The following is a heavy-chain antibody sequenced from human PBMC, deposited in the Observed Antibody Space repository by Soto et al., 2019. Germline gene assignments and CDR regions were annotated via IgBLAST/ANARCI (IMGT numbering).Heavy chain of an antibody. CDR1: GFTVSSNY. CDR3: ARDRSGTGDAFDI. CDR2: IYSGGST. V-gene: IGHV3-53*01. D-gene: IGHD1-7*01. Sequence: GGSLRLSCAASGFTVSSNYMSWVRQAPGKGLEWVSVIYSGGSTYYADSVKGRFTISRDNSKNTLYLQMNSLRAEDTAVYYCARDRSGTGDAFDIWGQGTMVTVSS. J-gene: IGHJ3*02.